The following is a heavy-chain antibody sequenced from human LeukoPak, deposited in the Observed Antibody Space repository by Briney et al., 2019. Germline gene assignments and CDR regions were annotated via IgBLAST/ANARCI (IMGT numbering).Heavy chain of an antibody. Sequence: GGSLRLSCAASGFIFSHYAMSWVRQTPGKGLEWVSFISDSGDSTYYADSVKGRFTISRDNSKNTVDLQMNSLRAEDAAIYYRAKGGWLDYWGQGTLVIVSS. CDR3: AKGGWLDY. J-gene: IGHJ4*02. V-gene: IGHV3-23*01. CDR1: GFIFSHYA. D-gene: IGHD6-19*01. CDR2: ISDSGDST.